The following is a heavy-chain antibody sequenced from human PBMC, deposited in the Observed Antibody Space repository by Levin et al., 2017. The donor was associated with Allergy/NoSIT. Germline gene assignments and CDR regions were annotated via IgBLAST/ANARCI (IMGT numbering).Heavy chain of an antibody. D-gene: IGHD1-26*01. CDR3: TPTVKWEGPTIGDY. CDR2: IKSQRDDGTA. V-gene: IGHV3-15*01. CDR1: GFTFSNVW. Sequence: GGSLRLSCAASGFTFSNVWMTWVRQAPGKGLEWVGQIKSQRDDGTADYGAPVKGRFSISRDDSKNTLYLQMNSLKTEDTAVYFCTPTVKWEGPTIGDYWGQGTLVTVSS. J-gene: IGHJ4*02.